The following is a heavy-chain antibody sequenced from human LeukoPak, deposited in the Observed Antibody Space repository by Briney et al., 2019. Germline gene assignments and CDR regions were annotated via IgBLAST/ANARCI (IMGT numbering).Heavy chain of an antibody. Sequence: ASVKVSCKASGYTFTSYAMHWVRQAPGQRLEWMGWINAGNGNTKYSQKFQGRVTITRDTSASTAYMELSSLRSEDTAVYYCARGSAAAGTSYWDYWGQGTLVTVSS. CDR3: ARGSAAAGTSYWDY. V-gene: IGHV1-3*01. J-gene: IGHJ4*02. D-gene: IGHD3-10*01. CDR1: GYTFTSYA. CDR2: INAGNGNT.